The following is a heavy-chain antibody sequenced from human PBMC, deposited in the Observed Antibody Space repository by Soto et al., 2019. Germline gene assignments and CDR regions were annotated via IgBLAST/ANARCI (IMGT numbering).Heavy chain of an antibody. CDR3: ARQRAMPPHFYSGMDV. Sequence: QVHLVQSGAEVKKPGSSVKVSCTASGGTFGSYTVTWVRQAPGQGLEWMGEIIPMFGTASYAQKFQGRVTLTADKSTTPAHMELSSLGSDDTAVYFCARQRAMPPHFYSGMDVWGQGTTVTVSS. J-gene: IGHJ6*02. CDR1: GGTFGSYT. V-gene: IGHV1-69*06. D-gene: IGHD2-2*01. CDR2: IIPMFGTA.